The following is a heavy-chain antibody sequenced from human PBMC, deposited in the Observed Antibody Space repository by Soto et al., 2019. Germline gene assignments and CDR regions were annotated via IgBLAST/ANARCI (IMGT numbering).Heavy chain of an antibody. CDR2: INHSGST. CDR1: GGSFSGYY. D-gene: IGHD3-3*01. V-gene: IGHV4-34*01. Sequence: SETLSLTCAVYGGSFSGYYWSWIRQPPGKGLEWIGEINHSGSTNYNPSFKSRVTISVDTSKNQFSLKLSSVTAADTALYYCARAIFGVVIVYLGGGSYYMDVWGKGTTVTVSS. CDR3: ARAIFGVVIVYLGGGSYYMDV. J-gene: IGHJ6*03.